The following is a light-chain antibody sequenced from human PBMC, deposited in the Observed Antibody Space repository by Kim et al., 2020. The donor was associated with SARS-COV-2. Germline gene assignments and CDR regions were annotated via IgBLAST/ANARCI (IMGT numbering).Light chain of an antibody. CDR2: ENN. CDR3: QSFDSNIQV. J-gene: IGLJ3*02. V-gene: IGLV6-57*01. Sequence: GKTVTISCTRSSRSIASTNVQWYQQRPGTSPTAVIFENNQRRSGVPDRFSGSIDGSSNSASLTISGLKTEDEADYYCQSFDSNIQVFGGGTQLTVL. CDR1: SRSIASTN.